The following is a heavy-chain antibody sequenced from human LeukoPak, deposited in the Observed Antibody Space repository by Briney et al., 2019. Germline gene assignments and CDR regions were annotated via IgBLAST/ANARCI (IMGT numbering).Heavy chain of an antibody. CDR1: GFTFTSYG. D-gene: IGHD1-7*01. Sequence: GGSLRLSCAASGFTFTSYGMHWVRQAPSKGLEWVAFIRYDGTNNYYPDSVKGRFTISRDNSKNILYLQMNGLRAEDTAVYYCARGNYVSYWGQGTLVTVSS. CDR3: ARGNYVSY. J-gene: IGHJ4*02. V-gene: IGHV3-30*02. CDR2: IRYDGTNN.